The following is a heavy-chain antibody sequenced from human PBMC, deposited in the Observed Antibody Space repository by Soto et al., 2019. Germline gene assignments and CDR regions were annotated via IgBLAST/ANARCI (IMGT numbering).Heavy chain of an antibody. D-gene: IGHD3-22*01. J-gene: IGHJ6*02. CDR3: ARDKVVYYVSSGYSRVSFPPDYYYGMDV. Sequence: QVQLVQSGAEVKKPGSSVKVSCKASGGTFSSYAISWVRQAPGQGLEWMGRIITIFGTANYAQKFQGRVMITADESTSTAYMELSSLTSEDTAVYYCARDKVVYYVSSGYSRVSFPPDYYYGMDVWGQGTTVTDTS. CDR2: IITIFGTA. V-gene: IGHV1-69*18. CDR1: GGTFSSYA.